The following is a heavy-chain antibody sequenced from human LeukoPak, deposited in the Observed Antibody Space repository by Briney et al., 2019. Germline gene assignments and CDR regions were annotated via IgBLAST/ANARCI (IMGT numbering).Heavy chain of an antibody. J-gene: IGHJ4*02. CDR3: ARVHCGGDCYSAYYFDY. Sequence: SETLSLTCAVYGGSFSGYYWSWIRQPPGKGLEWIGEINHSGSANYNPSLKSRVTISVDTSKNQFSLKLSSVTAADTAVYYCARVHCGGDCYSAYYFDYWGQGTLVTVSS. CDR2: INHSGSA. CDR1: GGSFSGYY. V-gene: IGHV4-34*01. D-gene: IGHD2-21*02.